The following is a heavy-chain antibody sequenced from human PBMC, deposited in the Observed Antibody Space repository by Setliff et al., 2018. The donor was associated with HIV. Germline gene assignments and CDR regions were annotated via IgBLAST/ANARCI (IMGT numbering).Heavy chain of an antibody. Sequence: LRLSCAASGFTFSSYAMSWVRQAPGKGLEWVSAISGSGGSTYYADSVKGRFTISRDNSKNTLYLQMNSLRAEDTAVYYCAKVPLPYCSGGSCYLDYWGQGTLVTVSS. V-gene: IGHV3-23*01. D-gene: IGHD2-15*01. CDR3: AKVPLPYCSGGSCYLDY. CDR1: GFTFSSYA. J-gene: IGHJ4*02. CDR2: ISGSGGST.